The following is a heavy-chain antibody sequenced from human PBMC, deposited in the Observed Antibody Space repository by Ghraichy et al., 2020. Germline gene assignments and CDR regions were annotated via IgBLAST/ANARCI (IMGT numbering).Heavy chain of an antibody. D-gene: IGHD3-22*01. CDR2: ISSSSSTI. V-gene: IGHV3-48*02. CDR1: GFTFSSYS. CDR3: VRERFYYDSSGRYSFDY. J-gene: IGHJ4*02. Sequence: GGSLRLSCAASGFTFSSYSMNWVRQAPGKGLEWVSYISSSSSTIYYADSVKGRFTISRDNAKNSLYLQMIGLRDEDTAVYYCVRERFYYDSSGRYSFDYWGQGTLVTVSP.